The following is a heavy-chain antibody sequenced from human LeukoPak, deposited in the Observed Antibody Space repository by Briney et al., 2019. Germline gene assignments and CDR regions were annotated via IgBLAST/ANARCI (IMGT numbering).Heavy chain of an antibody. CDR3: ARHRESGDYFDY. J-gene: IGHJ4*02. V-gene: IGHV3-74*01. Sequence: GGSLRLSCAASGFTLSRYWMHWVRQAPGKGLVWVSRINSDGSTTNYADSVKGRFTISRDKAKNTLYLQMNSLRAEDTAVYYCARHRESGDYFDYWGQGTLVTVSS. CDR2: INSDGSTT. D-gene: IGHD2-15*01. CDR1: GFTLSRYW.